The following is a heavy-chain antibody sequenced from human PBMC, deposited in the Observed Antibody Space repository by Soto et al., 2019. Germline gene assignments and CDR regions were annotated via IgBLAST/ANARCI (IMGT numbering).Heavy chain of an antibody. J-gene: IGHJ4*02. D-gene: IGHD6-6*01. CDR3: ARLPVEGTDYSSSSGPNDY. Sequence: SETLSLTCTVSGGSISSSSYYWGWIRQPPGKGLEWIGSIYYSGSTYYNPSLKSRVTISVDTSKNQFSLKLSSVTAADTAVYYCARLPVEGTDYSSSSGPNDYWGQGTLVTVSS. CDR1: GGSISSSSYY. CDR2: IYYSGST. V-gene: IGHV4-39*01.